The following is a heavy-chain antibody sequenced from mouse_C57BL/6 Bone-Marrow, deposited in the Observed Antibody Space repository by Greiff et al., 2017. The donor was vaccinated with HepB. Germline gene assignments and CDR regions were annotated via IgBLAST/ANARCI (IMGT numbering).Heavy chain of an antibody. CDR3: AIFYYFDY. CDR2: IDPSDSYT. J-gene: IGHJ2*01. CDR1: GYTFTSYW. V-gene: IGHV1-50*01. Sequence: VQLQQPGAELVKPGASVKLSCKASGYTFTSYWMQWVKQRPGQGLEWIGEIDPSDSYTNYNQKFKGKATLTVDTSSSTAYMQLSSLTSEDSAVYYCAIFYYFDYWGQGTTLTVSS.